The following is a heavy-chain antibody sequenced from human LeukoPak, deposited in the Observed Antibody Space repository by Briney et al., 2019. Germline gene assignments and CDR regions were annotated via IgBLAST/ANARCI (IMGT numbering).Heavy chain of an antibody. J-gene: IGHJ5*02. D-gene: IGHD4-17*01. V-gene: IGHV3-33*01. CDR3: ARDTDTTSHYGRFDP. CDR1: GFTFTGYG. CDR2: VWCDGTRK. Sequence: SGGSLRLSCAASGFTFTGYGFHWVRQAPGKGLEWVAVVWCDGTRKYYADSVKGRFTVSRDNSENTVYLQISGLRAEDTAVYYCARDTDTTSHYGRFDPWGQRTLVTVSS.